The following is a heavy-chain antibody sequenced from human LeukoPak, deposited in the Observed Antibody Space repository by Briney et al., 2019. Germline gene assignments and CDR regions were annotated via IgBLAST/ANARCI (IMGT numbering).Heavy chain of an antibody. J-gene: IGHJ4*02. V-gene: IGHV3-23*01. CDR1: GFTFRSHA. D-gene: IGHD3-10*01. Sequence: GGSLRLSCVGSGFTFRSHAMSWVRQAPEKGLEFVSGIYENGGTTYYADSVKGRFSISRDNSKNTLYLQMNSLRAEDTAVYYCAKGLSYYGSGSYSTFDYWGQGTLVTVSS. CDR3: AKGLSYYGSGSYSTFDY. CDR2: IYENGGTT.